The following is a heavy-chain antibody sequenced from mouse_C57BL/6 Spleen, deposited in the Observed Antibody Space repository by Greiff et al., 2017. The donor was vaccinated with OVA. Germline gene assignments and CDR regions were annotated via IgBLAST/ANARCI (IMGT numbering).Heavy chain of an antibody. CDR3: ARSYYGSSQAWFAY. CDR1: GYSFTGYF. J-gene: IGHJ3*01. V-gene: IGHV1-20*01. Sequence: VQLQQSGPELVKPGDSVKISCKASGYSFTGYFMNWVMQSHGKSLEWIGRINPYNGDTFYNQKFKGKATLTVDKSSSTAHMERRSLTSEDSAVYYCARSYYGSSQAWFAYWGQGTLVTVSA. D-gene: IGHD1-1*01. CDR2: INPYNGDT.